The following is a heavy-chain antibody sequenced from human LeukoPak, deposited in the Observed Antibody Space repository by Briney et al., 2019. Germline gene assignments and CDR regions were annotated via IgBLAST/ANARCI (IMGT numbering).Heavy chain of an antibody. J-gene: IGHJ4*02. V-gene: IGHV1-69*06. D-gene: IGHD5-18*01. Sequence: GASVKLSCTAAVCTVSSYAISWGRQAPSPGLEWMGGMVNIFGTANYAQKFHGRVTITADKSPSTAYIELSSRRSEDTALYYCARTGYSYEHSVDYYFDYWGQET. CDR3: ARTGYSYEHSVDYYFDY. CDR2: MVNIFGTA. CDR1: VCTVSSYA.